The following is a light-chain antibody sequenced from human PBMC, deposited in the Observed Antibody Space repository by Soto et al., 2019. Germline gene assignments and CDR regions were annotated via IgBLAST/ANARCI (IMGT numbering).Light chain of an antibody. V-gene: IGKV3-20*01. CDR2: GTS. J-gene: IGKJ1*01. CDR1: QSLSVSY. CDR3: HQFGDSPQT. Sequence: EIVLPQSPGTLSLSPGDRATLSCRASQSLSVSYMAWYQQRPGQAPRLLIYGTSTRAAGVPDRFSGSGSGTDFTLAISRLEPEDFAVYYCHQFGDSPQTFGQGTTVEI.